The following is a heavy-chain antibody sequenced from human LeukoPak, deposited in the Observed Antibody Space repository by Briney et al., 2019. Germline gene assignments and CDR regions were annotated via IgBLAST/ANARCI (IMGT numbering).Heavy chain of an antibody. Sequence: PGGSLRLSCAASGFSFSTYWMSWVRQAPGKGLEWVANIHQDGSEKYYVDSVKGRFTISRDNAKNSLYLQMNSLRVEDTAVYYCARVGDSSGYLIQYFDYWGQGISVTVSS. D-gene: IGHD3-22*01. CDR3: ARVGDSSGYLIQYFDY. J-gene: IGHJ4*02. CDR2: IHQDGSEK. CDR1: GFSFSTYW. V-gene: IGHV3-7*01.